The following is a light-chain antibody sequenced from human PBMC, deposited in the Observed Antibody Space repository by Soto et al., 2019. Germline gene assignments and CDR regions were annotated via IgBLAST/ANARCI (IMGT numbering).Light chain of an antibody. CDR2: ADN. CDR1: SSNIGSNS. CDR3: DAWDDCLNGFV. V-gene: IGLV1-44*01. Sequence: QSVLTQPPSASGTPGQRVSISCSGSSSNIGSNSVQWHQQLPGTAPNLLIYADNQRPSGVPDRFSGSKSGTSASLAITGLQSVDEADYYCDAWDDCLNGFVFGNGTKVTVL. J-gene: IGLJ1*01.